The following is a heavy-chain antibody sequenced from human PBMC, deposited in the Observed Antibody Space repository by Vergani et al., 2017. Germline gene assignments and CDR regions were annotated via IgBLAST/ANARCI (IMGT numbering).Heavy chain of an antibody. CDR1: GFSFGDYA. V-gene: IGHV3-49*04. J-gene: IGHJ4*02. CDR3: TTPTNWELRYYVDY. Sequence: EVQLVESGGGLVQPGRSLRLSCAASGFSFGDYAMTWVRPAPGKGLDWVAFIRNKAYGGTTEYAASVKGRFTISRDDSKRLAYLQLSGLKTEDTAVYYCTTPTNWELRYYVDYWGQGTLVTVSS. D-gene: IGHD3-9*01. CDR2: IRNKAYGGTT.